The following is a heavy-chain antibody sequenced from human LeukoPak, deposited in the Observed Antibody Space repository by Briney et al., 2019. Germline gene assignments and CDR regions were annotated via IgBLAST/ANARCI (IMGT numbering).Heavy chain of an antibody. J-gene: IGHJ4*02. CDR2: IYYSGST. D-gene: IGHD5-18*01. Sequence: PSETLSLTCTVSGGSISSSSYYWGWIRQPPGEGLEWIGSIYYSGSTYYNPSLKSRVTISVDTSKNQFSLKLSSVTAADTAVYYCARVDSYGYSFDYWGQGTLVTVSS. CDR1: GGSISSSSYY. V-gene: IGHV4-39*01. CDR3: ARVDSYGYSFDY.